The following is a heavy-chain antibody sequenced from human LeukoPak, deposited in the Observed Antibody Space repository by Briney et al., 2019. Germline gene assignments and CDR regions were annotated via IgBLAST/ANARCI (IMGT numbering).Heavy chain of an antibody. CDR1: GFTFSSYSMN. Sequence: GSLRLSCAASGFTFSSYSMNWVRQAPGKGLEWIGSIYYSGSTYYNPSLKSRVTISVDTSKNQFSLKLSSVTAADTAVYYCARHPSGQLLHFDYWGQGTLVTVSS. D-gene: IGHD2-2*01. CDR3: ARHPSGQLLHFDY. V-gene: IGHV4-39*01. CDR2: IYYSGST. J-gene: IGHJ4*02.